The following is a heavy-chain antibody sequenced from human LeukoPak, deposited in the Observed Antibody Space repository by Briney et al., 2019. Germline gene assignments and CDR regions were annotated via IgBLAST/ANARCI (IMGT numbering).Heavy chain of an antibody. D-gene: IGHD3-22*01. CDR2: ISGSGGST. V-gene: IGHV3-23*01. CDR1: GFTFSDYS. CDR3: ARGSPLPMIADC. J-gene: IGHJ4*02. Sequence: GGSLRLSCAASGFTFSDYSMNWVRQPPGKGLEWVSVISGSGGSTYYADSVKGRFTVSRDNSKNTLYLQMNSLRAEDTAVYYCARGSPLPMIADCWGQGTLVTVSS.